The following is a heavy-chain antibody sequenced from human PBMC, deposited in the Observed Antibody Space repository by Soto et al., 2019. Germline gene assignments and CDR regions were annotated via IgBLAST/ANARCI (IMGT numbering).Heavy chain of an antibody. CDR1: GGSISSGAYS. V-gene: IGHV4-30-2*01. Sequence: SETLSLTCAVSGGSISSGAYSWNWIRQPPGKGLEWIGYIYHGGTTYYISSLKSRVTMSVDSSKNQFSLNLSSVTAAETAVYFCARGEHSYDDTFDYWGQGTLVTVS. D-gene: IGHD5-18*01. CDR3: ARGEHSYDDTFDY. CDR2: IYHGGTT. J-gene: IGHJ4*02.